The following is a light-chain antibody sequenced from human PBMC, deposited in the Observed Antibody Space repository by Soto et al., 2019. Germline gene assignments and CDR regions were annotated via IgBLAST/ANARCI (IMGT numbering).Light chain of an antibody. CDR2: GAS. CDR1: QSVSSDY. Sequence: EIVLTQSPDTLSLSPGERATLSCRASQSVSSDYLVWYQQKPGQAPRLLIYGASSRDTGIPDRFSGSGSGTEFDFTISRLEPEDVAVYYCQHYGNSPPSVTFGHGTKVDIK. V-gene: IGKV3-20*01. CDR3: QHYGNSPPSVT. J-gene: IGKJ3*01.